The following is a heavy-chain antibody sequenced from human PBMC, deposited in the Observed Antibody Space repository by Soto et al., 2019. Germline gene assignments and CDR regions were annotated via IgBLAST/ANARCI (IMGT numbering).Heavy chain of an antibody. V-gene: IGHV3-21*01. D-gene: IGHD2-15*01. CDR2: ISSSSSYI. CDR3: ARVVYCSGGSCYDAFDI. CDR1: GFTFSSYS. Sequence: PGGSLRLSCAASGFTFSSYSMNWVRQAPGKGLEWVSSISSSSSYIYYAGSVKGRFTISRDNAKNSLYLQMSSLRAEATAVYYCARVVYCSGGSCYDAFDIWGQGTMVTVSS. J-gene: IGHJ3*02.